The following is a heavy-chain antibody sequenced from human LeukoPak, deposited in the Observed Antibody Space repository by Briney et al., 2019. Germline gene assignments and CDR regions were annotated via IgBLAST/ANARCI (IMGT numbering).Heavy chain of an antibody. V-gene: IGHV1-18*01. Sequence: ASVKVSCKASGYTFTSYGISWVRQAPGQGREWMGWISAYNGNTNYAQKLQGRVTMTTDTSTSTAYMELRSLRSDDTAVYYCARERQQLALGYFDYWGQGTLVTVSS. D-gene: IGHD6-13*01. CDR3: ARERQQLALGYFDY. J-gene: IGHJ4*02. CDR1: GYTFTSYG. CDR2: ISAYNGNT.